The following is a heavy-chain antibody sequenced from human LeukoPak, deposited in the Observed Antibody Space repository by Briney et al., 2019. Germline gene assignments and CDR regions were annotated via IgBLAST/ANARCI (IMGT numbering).Heavy chain of an antibody. V-gene: IGHV4-39*01. CDR2: IYYSGST. Sequence: SETLSLTCTVSGGSISSSSYYWGWIRQPPGKGLEWIGSIYYSGSTYYNPSLESRVTISVDTSKNQFSLKLSSVTAADTAVYYCARHLYSSGWQYAFDIWGQGTMVTVSS. D-gene: IGHD6-19*01. J-gene: IGHJ3*02. CDR1: GGSISSSSYY. CDR3: ARHLYSSGWQYAFDI.